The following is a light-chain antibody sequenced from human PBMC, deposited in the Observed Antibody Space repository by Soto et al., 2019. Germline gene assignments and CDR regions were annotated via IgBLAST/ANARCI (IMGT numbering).Light chain of an antibody. CDR1: TSDFGGYNY. Sequence: QSALTQPASVSGSPGQSITISCTAITSDFGGYNYVSWYQHLPGKAPKLVIFEVSNRPSGVPTRFSGSKSGNTASLTISGLQAEDEGDYYCSSYTTSRTLIIFGGGTKVTVL. CDR2: EVS. J-gene: IGLJ2*01. CDR3: SSYTTSRTLII. V-gene: IGLV2-14*01.